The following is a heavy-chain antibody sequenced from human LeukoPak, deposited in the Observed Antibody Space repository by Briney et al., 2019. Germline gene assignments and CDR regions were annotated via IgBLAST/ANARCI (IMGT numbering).Heavy chain of an antibody. J-gene: IGHJ4*02. CDR1: GITFDNHW. CDR3: ARVPTNSYGLRN. CDR2: IIGDGTIT. V-gene: IGHV3-74*01. Sequence: GGSLRLSCAATGITFDNHWMHWVRQAPGKGLEWDAHIIGDGTITSHADSVKGRFTISRDNAKNTLYLQMNGLRADDTAVYYCARVPTNSYGLRNWGQGTLVTVS. D-gene: IGHD5-18*01.